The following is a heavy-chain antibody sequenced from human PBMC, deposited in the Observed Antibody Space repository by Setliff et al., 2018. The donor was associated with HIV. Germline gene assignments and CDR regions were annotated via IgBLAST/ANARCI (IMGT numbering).Heavy chain of an antibody. CDR3: ARDQGNPPSRGDI. J-gene: IGHJ3*02. CDR2: IYTSGVS. V-gene: IGHV4-61*09. CDR1: GGYISSGSHY. Sequence: PSETLSLTCTVSGGYISSGSHYWRWIRQPAGKGLEWIGHIYTSGVSNYNPSLKSRVTISIDTSKNQFSLNLTSVTAADTAIYYCARDQGNPPSRGDIWGQGTMVTVSS.